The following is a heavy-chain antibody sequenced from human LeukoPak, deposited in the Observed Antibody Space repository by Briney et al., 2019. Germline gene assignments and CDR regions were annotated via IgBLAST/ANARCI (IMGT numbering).Heavy chain of an antibody. Sequence: GASVKVSCKASGGTFSSYAISWVRQAPGQGLEWIGGIIPIFGTANYAQKFQGRVTITTDESTSTAYMELSSLRSEDTAVYYCARNPRAAAVNWFDPWGQRTPVTVSS. CDR2: IIPIFGTA. D-gene: IGHD6-13*01. CDR3: ARNPRAAAVNWFDP. CDR1: GGTFSSYA. V-gene: IGHV1-69*05. J-gene: IGHJ5*02.